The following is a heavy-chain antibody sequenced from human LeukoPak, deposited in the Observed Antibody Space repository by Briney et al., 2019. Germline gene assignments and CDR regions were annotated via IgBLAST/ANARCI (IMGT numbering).Heavy chain of an antibody. CDR2: INPNSGGT. V-gene: IGHV1-2*02. J-gene: IGHJ4*02. D-gene: IGHD6-13*01. Sequence: ASVKVSCKASGYSFTSHYMHWVRQAPGQGLEWMGWINPNSGGTNYAQKFQGRVTMTRDTSISTAYMELSRLRSDDTAVYYCARDTGSSWYDDYFDYWGQGTLVTVSS. CDR1: GYSFTSHY. CDR3: ARDTGSSWYDDYFDY.